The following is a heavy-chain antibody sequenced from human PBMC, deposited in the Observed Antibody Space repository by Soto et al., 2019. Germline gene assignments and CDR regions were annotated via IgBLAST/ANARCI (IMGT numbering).Heavy chain of an antibody. CDR3: ARGGGYDSFDY. Sequence: LSETLSLTCTVSGASISYGGFSWSWIRQSPGKGLEWIGYISHLESTYFHPSFKSRLTMSIDRTRNQFSLKLSSVTAADMAVYYCARGGGYDSFDYWGQGVPVTVS. V-gene: IGHV4-30-2*06. CDR2: ISHLEST. J-gene: IGHJ4*02. CDR1: GASISYGGFS. D-gene: IGHD5-12*01.